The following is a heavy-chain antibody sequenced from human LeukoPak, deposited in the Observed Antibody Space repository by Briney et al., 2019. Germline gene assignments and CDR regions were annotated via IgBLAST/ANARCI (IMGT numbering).Heavy chain of an antibody. V-gene: IGHV3-30-3*01. CDR1: GFTFSSYA. Sequence: PGGSLRLSCAASGFTFSSYAMHWVRQAPGKGLGWVAVISYVGSNKYYADSVKGRFTISRDNSKNTLYLQMNSLRAEDTAVYYCAREMSPADAFDIWGQGTMVTVSS. J-gene: IGHJ3*02. CDR3: AREMSPADAFDI. D-gene: IGHD2-2*01. CDR2: ISYVGSNK.